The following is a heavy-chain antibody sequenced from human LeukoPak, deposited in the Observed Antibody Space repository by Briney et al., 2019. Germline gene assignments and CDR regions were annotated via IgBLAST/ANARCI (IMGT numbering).Heavy chain of an antibody. CDR3: ARGDCSGGSCYSLYYYYMDV. CDR2: MNPNSGNT. D-gene: IGHD2-15*01. J-gene: IGHJ6*03. CDR1: GYTFTSYD. Sequence: ASVKVSCKASGYTFTSYDINWVRQATGQGLEWMGWMNPNSGNTGYAQKFQGRVTMTRNTSISTAYMELSSLRSEDTAVYYCARGDCSGGSCYSLYYYYMDVWGRGTTVTVSS. V-gene: IGHV1-8*01.